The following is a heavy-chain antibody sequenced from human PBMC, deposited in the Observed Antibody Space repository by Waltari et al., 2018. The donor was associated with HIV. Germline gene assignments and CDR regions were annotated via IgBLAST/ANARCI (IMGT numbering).Heavy chain of an antibody. CDR2: IYSNGHT. J-gene: IGHJ5*01. V-gene: IGHV4-61*02. CDR1: GGSISSGSYF. CDR3: ARARQTISGVVRSWFDS. Sequence: QVQLQESGPGLVKHSQTLSLTCTVPGGSISSGSYFWGWIRQPAGKGLEYIGRIYSNGHTSYNPSLKSRVTISVDTSKNQFSLRLSSVTAGDTAVYYCARARQTISGVVRSWFDSWGQGTLVTVSS. D-gene: IGHD3-3*01.